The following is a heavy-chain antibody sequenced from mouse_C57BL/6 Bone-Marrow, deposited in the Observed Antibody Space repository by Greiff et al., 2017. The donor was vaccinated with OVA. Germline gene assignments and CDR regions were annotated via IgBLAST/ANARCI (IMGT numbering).Heavy chain of an antibody. CDR2: INPSSGYT. CDR1: GYTFTSYT. V-gene: IGHV1-4*01. Sequence: QVQLQQSGADLARPGASVKMSCKASGYTFTSYTMHWVKQRPGQGLEWIGYINPSSGYTKYKQKFKDKATLTADKSSSTAYLHRSSLTSEDSAVYYCARPKDGPLADGGQGTTLTVAS. CDR3: ARPKDGPLAD. J-gene: IGHJ2*01. D-gene: IGHD2-3*01.